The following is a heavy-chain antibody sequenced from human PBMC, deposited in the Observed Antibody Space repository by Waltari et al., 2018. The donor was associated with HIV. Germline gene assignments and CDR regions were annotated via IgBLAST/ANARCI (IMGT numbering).Heavy chain of an antibody. CDR2: MNPNSGNT. J-gene: IGHJ4*02. Sequence: QVQLVQSGAEVRKPGAAVKVSCKASTYTFTNYDVNWVRQATGQGLEWMGWMNPNSGNTGYAPKFQGRVTMTRNTSIGTAYMELSSLRSEDTAVYYCARFAPYGDYHEWGQGTLVTVSS. CDR1: TYTFTNYD. CDR3: ARFAPYGDYHE. D-gene: IGHD4-17*01. V-gene: IGHV1-8*01.